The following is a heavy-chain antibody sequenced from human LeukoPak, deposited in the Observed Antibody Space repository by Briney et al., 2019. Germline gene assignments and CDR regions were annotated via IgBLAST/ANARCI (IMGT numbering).Heavy chain of an antibody. D-gene: IGHD5-24*01. J-gene: IGHJ5*02. V-gene: IGHV1-69*13. CDR3: ARDGRDGYNYDWFDP. Sequence: SVKVSCKASGGTLRSYTISWVRQAPGQGLEWMGGIIPIFGTANYAQKFQGRVTITADESTNTVYMELNSLTSDDTAVYYCARDGRDGYNYDWFDPWGQGTLATVSS. CDR2: IIPIFGTA. CDR1: GGTLRSYT.